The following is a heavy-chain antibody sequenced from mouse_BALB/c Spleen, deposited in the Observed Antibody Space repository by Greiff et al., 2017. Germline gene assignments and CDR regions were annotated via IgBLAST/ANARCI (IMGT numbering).Heavy chain of an antibody. CDR2: IDPSDSET. J-gene: IGHJ2*01. V-gene: IGHV1S127*01. CDR1: GYSFTSYW. Sequence: VQLQQSGPQLVRPGASVKISCKASGYSFTSYWMHWVKQRPGQGLEWIGMIDPSDSETRLNQKFKDKATLTVDKSSSTAYMQLSSPTSEDSAVYYCARGGGYDVAYWGQGTTLTVSS. D-gene: IGHD2-2*01. CDR3: ARGGGYDVAY.